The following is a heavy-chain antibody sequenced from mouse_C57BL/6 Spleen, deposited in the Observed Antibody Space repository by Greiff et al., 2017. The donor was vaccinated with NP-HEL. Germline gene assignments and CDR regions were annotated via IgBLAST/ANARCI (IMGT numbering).Heavy chain of an antibody. D-gene: IGHD1-1*01. CDR3: ARNYYGSSYKYYYAMDY. Sequence: QVQLQQPGAELVKPGASVKLSCTASGYTFTSYWMHWVKQRPGQGLEWIGMIRPNSGSTNYNETFKSKATLTVDKSSSTAYMQLSSLTSEDSAVYYCARNYYGSSYKYYYAMDYWGQGTSVTVSS. V-gene: IGHV1-64*01. CDR2: IRPNSGST. CDR1: GYTFTSYW. J-gene: IGHJ4*01.